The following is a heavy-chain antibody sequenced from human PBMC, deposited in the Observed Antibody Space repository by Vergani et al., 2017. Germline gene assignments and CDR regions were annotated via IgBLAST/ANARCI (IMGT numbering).Heavy chain of an antibody. Sequence: EVQLVESGGVVVQPGGSLRLSCAASGFTFDDYTMHWVRQAPGKGLEWGFLISWEGGRTYYAAPVKGRFTFSRDNSKISLYLQMNSLRTEDTALYYCAQDLAYSSASDGGMDVWGQGTTVTVSS. CDR3: AQDLAYSSASDGGMDV. CDR1: GFTFDDYT. D-gene: IGHD6-6*01. V-gene: IGHV3-43*01. J-gene: IGHJ6*02. CDR2: ISWEGGRT.